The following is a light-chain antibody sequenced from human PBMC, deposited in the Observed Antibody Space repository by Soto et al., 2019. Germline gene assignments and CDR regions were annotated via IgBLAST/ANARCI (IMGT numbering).Light chain of an antibody. Sequence: QAVVTQPPSASGTPGQRVTISCSGSSSNIGSHTVNWYQQLPETAPKLLIYSINQRPSGVPDRFSGSKSGTSASLAISGLQSDDEADYYCAAWDDRLNGKVFGTGTKVTVL. CDR1: SSNIGSHT. CDR3: AAWDDRLNGKV. J-gene: IGLJ1*01. CDR2: SIN. V-gene: IGLV1-44*01.